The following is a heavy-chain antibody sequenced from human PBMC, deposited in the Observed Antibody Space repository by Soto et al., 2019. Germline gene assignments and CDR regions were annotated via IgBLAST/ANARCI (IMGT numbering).Heavy chain of an antibody. CDR1: GYSFSSHA. J-gene: IGHJ4*02. Sequence: QVQLEQSGSEVKKSGSSVKVSCKASGYSFSSHAITWVRQAPGQGLEWRGGIIPVFGTPSYAQKFQGRVTIPADKSTNTSYLELRSLRSEDTAVYYCARGGALSTSWYWGDGLDSWGQGTQVTVSS. CDR3: ARGGALSTSWYWGDGLDS. V-gene: IGHV1-69*06. D-gene: IGHD6-13*01. CDR2: IIPVFGTP.